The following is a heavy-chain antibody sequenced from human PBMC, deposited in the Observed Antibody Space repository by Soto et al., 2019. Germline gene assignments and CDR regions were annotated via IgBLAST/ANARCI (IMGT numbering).Heavy chain of an antibody. Sequence: GGSLRLSCAASGFTFSSYGMHWVRQAPGKGLEWVAVIWYDGSNKYYADSVKGRFTISRDNSKNTLYLQMNSLRAEDTAVYYCARDRAWGGSGFHDYWGQGTLVTVSS. J-gene: IGHJ4*02. CDR3: ARDRAWGGSGFHDY. CDR1: GFTFSSYG. CDR2: IWYDGSNK. V-gene: IGHV3-33*01. D-gene: IGHD3-16*01.